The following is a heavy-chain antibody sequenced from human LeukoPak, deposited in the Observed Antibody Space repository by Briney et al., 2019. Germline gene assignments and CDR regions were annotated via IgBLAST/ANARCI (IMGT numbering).Heavy chain of an antibody. D-gene: IGHD2-15*01. Sequence: SETLSLTCSVSGGSISSYYWSWIRQPPGKGLEWIGYMYYSGSSNYNPSLKSRVTISVDTSKNQFSLKLSSVTAADTAVYYCARVVVVAATGWFDPWGQGTLVTVSS. CDR1: GGSISSYY. J-gene: IGHJ5*02. V-gene: IGHV4-59*01. CDR2: MYYSGSS. CDR3: ARVVVVAATGWFDP.